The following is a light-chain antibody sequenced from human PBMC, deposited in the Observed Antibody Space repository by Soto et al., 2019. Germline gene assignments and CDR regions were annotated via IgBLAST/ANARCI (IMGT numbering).Light chain of an antibody. CDR2: GNS. CDR3: QSYDSSLSGSL. CDR1: SSNIGAGYD. Sequence: QSVLTQPPSVFGAPGQRVTITCTGSSSNIGAGYDVHWYQQLPGTAPKLLIYGNSNRPSGVPDRFSGSKSGTSASLAITGLQAEDEADYYCQSYDSSLSGSLFGGGTKVTVL. J-gene: IGLJ2*01. V-gene: IGLV1-40*01.